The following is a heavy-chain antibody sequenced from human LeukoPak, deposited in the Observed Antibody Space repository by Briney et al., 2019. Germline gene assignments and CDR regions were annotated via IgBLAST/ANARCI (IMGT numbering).Heavy chain of an antibody. CDR2: ISSSSSTI. CDR3: ARDLAYSRLDY. D-gene: IGHD5-18*01. J-gene: IGHJ4*02. V-gene: IGHV3-48*01. Sequence: PGGSLRLSCAASGFTFSSYSMNWVRQAPGKGLEWVSYISSSSSTIYYADSVKDRFTISRDNAKNSLYLQMNSLRAEDTAVYYCARDLAYSRLDYWGQGMLVTVSS. CDR1: GFTFSSYS.